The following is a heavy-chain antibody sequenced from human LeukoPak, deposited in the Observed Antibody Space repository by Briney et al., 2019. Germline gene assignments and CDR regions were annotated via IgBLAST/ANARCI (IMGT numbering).Heavy chain of an antibody. CDR1: GFTFSSYA. J-gene: IGHJ4*02. V-gene: IGHV3-23*01. CDR3: AKEVVAATPFDY. Sequence: GGSLRLSCAASGFTFSSYAMSWVRQAPGKGLEWVSGISGSGGRTHYADSVKGRFTISRDNSKNTLYVQMNSLRPDDTAVYYCAKEVVAATPFDYWGQGTLVTVSS. CDR2: ISGSGGRT. D-gene: IGHD2-15*01.